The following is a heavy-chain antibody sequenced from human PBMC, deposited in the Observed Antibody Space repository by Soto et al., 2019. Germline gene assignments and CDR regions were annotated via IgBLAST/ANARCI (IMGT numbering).Heavy chain of an antibody. D-gene: IGHD4-17*01. Sequence: GGSLRLSCAASGFTFDDYAMHWVRQAPGKGLEWVSGISWNSGSIGYADSVKGRFTISRDNAKNSLYLQMNSLRAEDTALYYCAKTSTDHYYYYYMDVWGKGTTVTVSS. CDR2: ISWNSGSI. CDR3: AKTSTDHYYYYYMDV. CDR1: GFTFDDYA. J-gene: IGHJ6*03. V-gene: IGHV3-9*01.